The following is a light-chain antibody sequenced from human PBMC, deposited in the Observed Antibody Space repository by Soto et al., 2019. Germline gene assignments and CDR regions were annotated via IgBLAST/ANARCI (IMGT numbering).Light chain of an antibody. CDR1: LSINRN. V-gene: IGKV3D-15*01. CDR3: QQYTDWPIT. CDR2: AAS. Sequence: EVLMTQSPATLSLSPGDRATLSCRASLSINRNLAWYQQQPGQAPRLLIYAASTRATAVPARFSGSGSGTDFPITITRLQYDDFAVYCCQQYTDWPITFGQGTRLEIK. J-gene: IGKJ5*01.